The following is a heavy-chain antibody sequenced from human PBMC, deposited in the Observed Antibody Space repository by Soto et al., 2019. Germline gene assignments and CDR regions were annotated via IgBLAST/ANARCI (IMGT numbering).Heavy chain of an antibody. J-gene: IGHJ6*03. CDR2: ISYDGSNK. V-gene: IGHV3-30*18. CDR1: GFTFSSYG. CDR3: AKDNWVLGYCSSTSCYQNYYYMDV. D-gene: IGHD2-2*01. Sequence: QVQLVESGGGVVQPGRSLRLSCAASGFTFSSYGMHWVRQAPGKGLEWVAVISYDGSNKYYADSVKGRFTISRDNSKNTLYLQMNSLRAEDTAVYYCAKDNWVLGYCSSTSCYQNYYYMDVWGKGTTVTVSS.